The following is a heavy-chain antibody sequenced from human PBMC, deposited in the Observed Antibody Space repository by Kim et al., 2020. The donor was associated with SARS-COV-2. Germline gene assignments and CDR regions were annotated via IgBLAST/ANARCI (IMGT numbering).Heavy chain of an antibody. V-gene: IGHV1-2*02. Sequence: ASVKVSCKASGYTFTDHYVHWVRQAPGQGLEWMGWINPDSGATYYEHNFQGRVTVTGDRSISTIYMDLSSLRSDDTAVYYCARARAITGLDPWGQGTLVT. J-gene: IGHJ5*02. CDR2: INPDSGAT. CDR1: GYTFTDHY. CDR3: ARARAITGLDP.